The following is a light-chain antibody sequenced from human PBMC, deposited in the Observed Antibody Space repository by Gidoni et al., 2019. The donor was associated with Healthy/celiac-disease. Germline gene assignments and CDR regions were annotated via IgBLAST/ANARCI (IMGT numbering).Light chain of an antibody. CDR2: DAS. Sequence: DIQMTQSPSSLSASVGDRVTITCQASQDISNYLNWYLQKPGKAPELLIYDASNFEAGVPSRFSGSGSGTDFTFTISSLQPEGIATYYCQQYDNLPFTFGPXTKVDIK. CDR1: QDISNY. J-gene: IGKJ3*01. V-gene: IGKV1-33*01. CDR3: QQYDNLPFT.